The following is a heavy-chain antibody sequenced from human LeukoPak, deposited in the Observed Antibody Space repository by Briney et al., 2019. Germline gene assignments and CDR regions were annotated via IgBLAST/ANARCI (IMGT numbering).Heavy chain of an antibody. J-gene: IGHJ1*01. V-gene: IGHV1-69*04. CDR2: IIPMLGVA. Sequence: SVKVSCKASGGTFSSYAISWVRQAPGQGLEWMGRIIPMLGVANYAEKFQGRVTITADKSTSTAYMELSSLRSEETAVYYCAREDGDYVRYFQHWGQGTLVTVSS. CDR3: AREDGDYVRYFQH. D-gene: IGHD4-17*01. CDR1: GGTFSSYA.